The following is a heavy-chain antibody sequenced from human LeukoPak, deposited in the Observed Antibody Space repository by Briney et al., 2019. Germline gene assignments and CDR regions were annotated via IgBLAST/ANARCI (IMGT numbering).Heavy chain of an antibody. CDR2: ISSSSSTM. CDR3: ERGTPPPVPDKWGDYVSFVGSFDY. J-gene: IGHJ4*02. V-gene: IGHV3-48*02. CDR1: GFTFSTYS. Sequence: GVSLTLSCAASGFTFSTYSMIWVPQAPGKGREGVSYISSSSSTMYHTDSVKGRFTISRHNAKNSLYLQMNSLRDDHTAVYYCERGTPPPVPDKWGDYVSFVGSFDYWRRGTLISVSS. D-gene: IGHD4-17*01.